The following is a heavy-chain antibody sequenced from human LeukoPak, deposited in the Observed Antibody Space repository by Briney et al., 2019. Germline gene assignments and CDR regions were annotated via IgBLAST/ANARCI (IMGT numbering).Heavy chain of an antibody. V-gene: IGHV4-59*01. J-gene: IGHJ6*02. D-gene: IGHD3-3*01. CDR2: IYYSGST. Sequence: PSETLSLTCTVSGGSISSYYWSWIRQPPGKGLEWIGYIYYSGSTNYNPSLKSRVTISVDTSKNQFSLKLSSGTAADTAVYYCGRNVERISIFDGMDVWGQGTTVTVSS. CDR3: GRNVERISIFDGMDV. CDR1: GGSISSYY.